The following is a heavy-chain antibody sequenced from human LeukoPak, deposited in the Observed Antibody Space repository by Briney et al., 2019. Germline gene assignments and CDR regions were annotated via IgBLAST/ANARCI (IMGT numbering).Heavy chain of an antibody. V-gene: IGHV4-34*01. CDR3: ARGWRYYDFWSGYYHSPNIDY. Sequence: SETLSLTCAVYGGSSSGYYWSWIRQPPGKGLEWIGEINHSGSTNYNPSLKSRVTISVDTSKNQFSLKLSSVTAADTAVYYCARGWRYYDFWSGYYHSPNIDYWGQGTLVTVSS. D-gene: IGHD3-3*01. CDR1: GGSSSGYY. CDR2: INHSGST. J-gene: IGHJ4*02.